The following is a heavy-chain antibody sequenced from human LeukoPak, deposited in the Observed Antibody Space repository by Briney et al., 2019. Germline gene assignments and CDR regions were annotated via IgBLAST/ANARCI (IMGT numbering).Heavy chain of an antibody. J-gene: IGHJ4*02. CDR1: GGSISSFY. Sequence: SETLSLTCAVSGGSISSFYWSWIRQPPGKGLEWIGYIYYSGTTNYNPSLKSRVTISVDTSKNQFSLKLSSVTAADTAVYYCARVLNWNYAPDYWSQGSLVTVSS. CDR3: ARVLNWNYAPDY. CDR2: IYYSGTT. D-gene: IGHD1-7*01. V-gene: IGHV4-59*01.